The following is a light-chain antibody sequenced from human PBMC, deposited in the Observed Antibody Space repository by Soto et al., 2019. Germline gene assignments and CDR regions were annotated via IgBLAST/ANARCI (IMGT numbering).Light chain of an antibody. CDR1: QSVSRY. Sequence: EIGWTQSPDTLSLSQGERATLSCRASQSVSRYLAWYQQKPDQAPRLLIYDAFNRATGIPARFSGSGSGTDFTLTISSLEPEDFVVYCCQLRSNLLIPFCHVARLAI. V-gene: IGKV3-11*01. J-gene: IGKJ5*01. CDR2: DAF. CDR3: QLRSNLLIP.